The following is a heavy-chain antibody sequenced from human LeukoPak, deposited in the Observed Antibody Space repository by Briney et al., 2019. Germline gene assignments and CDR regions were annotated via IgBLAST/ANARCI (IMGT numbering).Heavy chain of an antibody. D-gene: IGHD6-6*01. Sequence: GGSLRLSSAASGFTVSSNYMSWVRQAPGKGLEWVSLIYAGGSTYYADSVKGRFTISRDNSKNTLYLQMNSLRVEDTAVYYCAREGDSSSFGYWGQGTLVTVSS. CDR2: IYAGGST. CDR3: AREGDSSSFGY. CDR1: GFTVSSNY. V-gene: IGHV3-53*01. J-gene: IGHJ4*02.